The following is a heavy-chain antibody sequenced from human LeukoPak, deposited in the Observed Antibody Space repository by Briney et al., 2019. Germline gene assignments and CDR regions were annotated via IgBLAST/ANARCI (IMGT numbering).Heavy chain of an antibody. CDR3: ARDRATFSGVGRRRDGRAGAFDI. Sequence: SETLSLTCTVSGGSISSGGYYWSWIRQHPGKGLEWIGYIYYSGSTNYNPSLKSRVTISVDTSKNQFSLKLSSVTAADTAVYYCARDRATFSGVGRRRDGRAGAFDIWGQGTMVTVSS. CDR2: IYYSGST. V-gene: IGHV4-61*08. CDR1: GGSISSGGYY. J-gene: IGHJ3*02. D-gene: IGHD5-24*01.